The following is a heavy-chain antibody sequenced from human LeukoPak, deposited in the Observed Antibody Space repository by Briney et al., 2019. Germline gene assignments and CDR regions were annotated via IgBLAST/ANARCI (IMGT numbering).Heavy chain of an antibody. CDR3: ARDKWDSGSHGFDY. Sequence: ASVKVSCKASGYTFTSYGISWVRQAPGQGLEWMGWISAYSGNTNYAQKLQGRVTMTTDTSTSTAYMELRSLRSDDTAVYYCARDKWDSGSHGFDYWGQGTLVTVSS. CDR2: ISAYSGNT. J-gene: IGHJ4*02. V-gene: IGHV1-18*01. CDR1: GYTFTSYG. D-gene: IGHD1-26*01.